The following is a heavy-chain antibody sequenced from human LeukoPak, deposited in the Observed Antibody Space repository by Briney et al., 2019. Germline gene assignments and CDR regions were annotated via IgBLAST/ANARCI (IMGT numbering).Heavy chain of an antibody. CDR2: ISWNSGSI. Sequence: QSGGSLRHSCAASGFTFDDYAMHWVRQAPGKGLEWVSGISWNSGSIGYADSVKGRFTISRDNAKNSLYLQMNSLRAEDTALYYCASGYYYYYGMDVWGQGTTVTVSS. J-gene: IGHJ6*02. CDR3: ASGYYYYYGMDV. CDR1: GFTFDDYA. V-gene: IGHV3-9*01.